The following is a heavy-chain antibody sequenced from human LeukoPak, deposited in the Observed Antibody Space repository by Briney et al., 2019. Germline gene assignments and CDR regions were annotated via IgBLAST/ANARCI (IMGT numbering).Heavy chain of an antibody. D-gene: IGHD2-15*01. CDR1: GGSISSSNW. V-gene: IGHV4-4*02. CDR2: IYHSGST. J-gene: IGHJ4*02. CDR3: ARACMGYCSGGSCYFDY. Sequence: SETLSLTCAVSGGSISSSNWWSWVRQPPGKGLEWIGEIYHSGSTNYNPSLKSRVTISVDTSKNQFSLKLSPVTAADTAVYYCARACMGYCSGGSCYFDYWGQGTLVTVSS.